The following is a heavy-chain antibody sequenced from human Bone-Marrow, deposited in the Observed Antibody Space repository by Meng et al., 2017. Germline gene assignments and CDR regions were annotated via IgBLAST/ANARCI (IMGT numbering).Heavy chain of an antibody. CDR1: GGSISIGNHY. CDR3: ASLYGDSSVWYLDL. CDR2: IYYSGST. Sequence: GQLQGSAPGLVKPSLTRPLTGTVSGGSISIGNHYWSWIRQHPGKGLEYIGYIYYSGSTYHNPSLKSRVIISVDTSKNQFSLRLNSVTAADTAVYYCASLYGDSSVWYLDLWGRGTLVTVSS. V-gene: IGHV4-31*02. D-gene: IGHD4-17*01. J-gene: IGHJ2*01.